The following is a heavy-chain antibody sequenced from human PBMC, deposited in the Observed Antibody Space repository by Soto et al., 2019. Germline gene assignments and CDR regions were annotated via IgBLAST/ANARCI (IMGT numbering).Heavy chain of an antibody. CDR3: ARPHSAAFAWAAES. J-gene: IGHJ5*02. V-gene: IGHV3-53*01. CDR1: GFSVSSNY. D-gene: IGHD1-26*01. Sequence: EVRLVESGGGLIQPGGSLRLSCVVSGFSVSSNYMRWVRQAPGKGLEWVTVVSDVERANYADSVKGRFTVSRDISKRTVVLQLNSLRAEDTAVYYCARPHSAAFAWAAESWGQGTLVIVSS. CDR2: VSDVERA.